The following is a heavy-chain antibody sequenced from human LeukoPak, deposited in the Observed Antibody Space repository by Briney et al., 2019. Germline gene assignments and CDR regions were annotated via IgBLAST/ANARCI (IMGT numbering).Heavy chain of an antibody. V-gene: IGHV3-30*04. J-gene: IGHJ4*02. CDR2: LPPDGSYQ. CDR3: ARGLHDRSWYGAH. Sequence: QPGRSLRLSCAASGFTFSDYTMQCVRQAPGKGLEWVALLPPDGSYQYYADSLKGRFTISRDNFKNALYLQMNSLRLEDTAVYYCARGLHDRSWYGAHWGQGTLLSVSS. CDR1: GFTFSDYT. D-gene: IGHD6-13*01.